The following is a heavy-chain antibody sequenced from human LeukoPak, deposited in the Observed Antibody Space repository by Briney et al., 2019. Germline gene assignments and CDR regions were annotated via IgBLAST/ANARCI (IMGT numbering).Heavy chain of an antibody. Sequence: SETLSLTCTVSGDSINSYYWSWIRQPPGKGLEWIGYIFYSGSTNYNPSLKSRVTISVDTSKNQFSLKLSSVTAADTAVYYCARRITSSGWYRDDYWGQGTLVTASS. D-gene: IGHD6-19*01. CDR2: IFYSGST. V-gene: IGHV4-59*08. CDR1: GDSINSYY. J-gene: IGHJ4*02. CDR3: ARRITSSGWYRDDY.